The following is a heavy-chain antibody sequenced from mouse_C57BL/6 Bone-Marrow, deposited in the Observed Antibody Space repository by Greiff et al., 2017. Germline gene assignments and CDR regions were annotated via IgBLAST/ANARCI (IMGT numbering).Heavy chain of an antibody. CDR1: GYTFTNYW. CDR3: ARATVTTYYAMDY. Sequence: QVQLQQSGAELVRPGTSVKMSCKASGYTFTNYWIGWAKQRPGHGLEWIGDIYPGGGYTNYNEKFKGKATLTADKSSSTAYMQFSSLTSEDPAIYYCARATVTTYYAMDYWGQGTSVTVSS. D-gene: IGHD2-2*01. CDR2: IYPGGGYT. V-gene: IGHV1-63*01. J-gene: IGHJ4*01.